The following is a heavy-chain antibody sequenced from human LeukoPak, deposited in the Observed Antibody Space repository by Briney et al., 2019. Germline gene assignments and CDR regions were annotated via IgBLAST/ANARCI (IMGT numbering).Heavy chain of an antibody. CDR2: INRRGHT. Sequence: GRSLRLSCAASGFTFDRFTIHWVRQTPGKGLEWVSLINRRGHTFYADSVKGRFTISRDNSRNSVFLQMNSLRPEDTALYHCAKEVDCPSDCLFFHSWGQGTLVTVSS. CDR1: GFTFDRFT. D-gene: IGHD2-21*02. CDR3: AKEVDCPSDCLFFHS. J-gene: IGHJ4*02. V-gene: IGHV3-43*01.